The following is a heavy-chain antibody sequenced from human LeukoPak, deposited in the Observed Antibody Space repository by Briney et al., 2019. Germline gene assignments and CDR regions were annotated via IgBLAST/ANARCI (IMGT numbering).Heavy chain of an antibody. CDR2: IIPIFGTA. J-gene: IGHJ4*02. Sequence: ASVKVSCKASGGTFSSYAISWVRQAPGQGLEWMGGIIPIFGTANYAQTFQGRVTITTDESTSTAYMELSSLRSEDTAVYYCARVGYYDRQPSDYWGQGTLVTVSS. CDR3: ARVGYYDRQPSDY. D-gene: IGHD3-22*01. CDR1: GGTFSSYA. V-gene: IGHV1-69*05.